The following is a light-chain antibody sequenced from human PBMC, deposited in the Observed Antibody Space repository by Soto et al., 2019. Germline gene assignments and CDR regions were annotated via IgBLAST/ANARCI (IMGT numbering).Light chain of an antibody. CDR2: GAS. CDR1: QSVSSY. CDR3: QQRSNWLFS. Sequence: EILLTQFPATLSLSPGDGATLSCRASQSVSSYLAWYQQKTGQPPRLLISGASRRATGIPDRFSGSGSGTDFTLTISSLEPEDFAVYYCQQRSNWLFSFGPGTKVD. J-gene: IGKJ3*01. V-gene: IGKV3-11*01.